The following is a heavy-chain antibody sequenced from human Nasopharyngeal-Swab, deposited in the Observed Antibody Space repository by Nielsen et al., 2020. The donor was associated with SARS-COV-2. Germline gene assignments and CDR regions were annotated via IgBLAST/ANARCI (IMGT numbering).Heavy chain of an antibody. D-gene: IGHD3-9*01. CDR2: ISAYNGNT. Sequence: SVKVSCKASGYTFTSYGISWVRQAPGQGLEWMGWISAYNGNTNYVQKLQGRVTMTTDTSTSTAYMELRSLRSDDTAVYYCARENYDILTGYRYYYYGMDVWGQGTTVTVSS. V-gene: IGHV1-18*04. CDR1: GYTFTSYG. CDR3: ARENYDILTGYRYYYYGMDV. J-gene: IGHJ6*02.